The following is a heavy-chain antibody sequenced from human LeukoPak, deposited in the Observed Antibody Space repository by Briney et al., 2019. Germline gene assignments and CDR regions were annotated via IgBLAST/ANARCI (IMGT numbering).Heavy chain of an antibody. D-gene: IGHD3-16*01. CDR3: ARGEFYYDL. J-gene: IGHJ4*02. CDR1: GYIFTSNS. CDR2: ISTFNGYT. V-gene: IGHV1-18*04. Sequence: ASVKVSCKPSGYIFTSNSITWVRQASGQQLEWMGWISTFNGYTKYAQSLQGRITMTRDTSTRTVYLEMRNLRSDDTAVYFCARGEFYYDLWGQGTLVTVSS.